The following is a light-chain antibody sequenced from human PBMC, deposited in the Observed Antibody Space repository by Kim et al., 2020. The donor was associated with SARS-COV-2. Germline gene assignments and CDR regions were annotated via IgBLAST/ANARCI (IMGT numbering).Light chain of an antibody. CDR2: DAS. V-gene: IGKV3-11*01. J-gene: IGKJ2*01. CDR3: LQRSDGYT. CDR1: QSVSTS. Sequence: EIVLTQSPATLSLFPGETATLSCRASQSVSTSLGWLQQKPGQAPRLLIYDASNRATGIPDRFSGSGSGTDFTLTISSLEPEDFAVYYCLQRSDGYTFGQGTKLEI.